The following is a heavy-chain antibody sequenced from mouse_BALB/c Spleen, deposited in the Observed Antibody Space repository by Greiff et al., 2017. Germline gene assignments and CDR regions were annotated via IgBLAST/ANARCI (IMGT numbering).Heavy chain of an antibody. Sequence: DVKLQESGAELVKPGASVKLSCTASGFNIKDTYMHWVKQRPEQGLEWIGRIDPANGNTKYDPKFQGKATITADTSSNTAYLQLSSLTSEDTAVYYCAREAGNFYAMDYWGQGTSVTVSS. CDR3: AREAGNFYAMDY. CDR1: GFNIKDTY. CDR2: IDPANGNT. D-gene: IGHD2-1*01. J-gene: IGHJ4*01. V-gene: IGHV14-3*02.